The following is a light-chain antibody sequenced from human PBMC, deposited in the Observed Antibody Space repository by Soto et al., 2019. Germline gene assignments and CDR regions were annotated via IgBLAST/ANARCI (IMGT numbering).Light chain of an antibody. CDR2: AAS. CDR1: QGISNY. V-gene: IGKV1-27*01. CDR3: QKYNSAPWT. Sequence: DIQMTQSPSSLSASVGDRVTITCLASQGISNYLAWYQQKPGKVPKLLIYAASTLQSAVPSRFSGSGSGTDFTLTISSLQPEDVATYYCQKYNSAPWTFGQGTKVEIK. J-gene: IGKJ1*01.